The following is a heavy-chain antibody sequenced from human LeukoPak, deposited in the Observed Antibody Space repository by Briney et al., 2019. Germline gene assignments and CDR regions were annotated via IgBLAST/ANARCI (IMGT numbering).Heavy chain of an antibody. Sequence: SVKFSCKASGGTFSSYAISWVRQAPGQGLEWMGRIIPILGIANYAQKFQGRVTITADKSTSTAYMELSSLRSEDTAVYYCARDVDYDFWSGYSNNWFDPWGQGTLVTVSS. CDR2: IIPILGIA. J-gene: IGHJ5*02. CDR3: ARDVDYDFWSGYSNNWFDP. V-gene: IGHV1-69*04. D-gene: IGHD3-3*01. CDR1: GGTFSSYA.